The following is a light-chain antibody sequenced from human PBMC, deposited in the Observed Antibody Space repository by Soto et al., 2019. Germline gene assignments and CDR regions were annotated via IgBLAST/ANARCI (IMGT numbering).Light chain of an antibody. J-gene: IGKJ2*01. Sequence: EIVVTQSPGALSLSPGERATLSCRASQSVSSSYLAWYQQKPGQAPRLLIYGASSRATGIPDRFSGSGSGTAFTHTISRLEPEDFAVYYCQQYGSSPPYTFGQGTKLEIK. CDR2: GAS. V-gene: IGKV3-20*01. CDR1: QSVSSSY. CDR3: QQYGSSPPYT.